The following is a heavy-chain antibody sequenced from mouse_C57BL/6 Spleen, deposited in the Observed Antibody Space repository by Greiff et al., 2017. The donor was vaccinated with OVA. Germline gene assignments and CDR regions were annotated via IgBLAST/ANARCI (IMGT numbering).Heavy chain of an antibody. Sequence: DAGGGLVQPKGSLKLSCAASGFSFNTYAMNWVRQAPGKGLEWVARIRSKSNNYATYYADSVKDRFTISRDDSESMLYLQMNNLKTEDTAMYYCVRQRGNSNNAMDYWGQGTSVTVSS. V-gene: IGHV10-1*01. CDR1: GFSFNTYA. CDR2: IRSKSNNYAT. D-gene: IGHD2-5*01. J-gene: IGHJ4*01. CDR3: VRQRGNSNNAMDY.